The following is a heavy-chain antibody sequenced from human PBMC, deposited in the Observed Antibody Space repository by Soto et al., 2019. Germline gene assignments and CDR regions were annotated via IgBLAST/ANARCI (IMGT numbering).Heavy chain of an antibody. Sequence: GGSLRLSCAASGFAFSTYGMHWVRQAPGKGLEWVAVTWHDESNKYYADSVRGRFTISRDNSKNTLYLQMNSLRAEDTDLYYCVKAGPTWGKDFDYSGHGTLVTVSS. V-gene: IGHV3-33*06. CDR2: TWHDESNK. CDR3: VKAGPTWGKDFDY. J-gene: IGHJ4*01. D-gene: IGHD3-16*01. CDR1: GFAFSTYG.